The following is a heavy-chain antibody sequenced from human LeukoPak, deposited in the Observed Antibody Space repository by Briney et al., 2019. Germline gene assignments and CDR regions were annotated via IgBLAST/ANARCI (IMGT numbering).Heavy chain of an antibody. Sequence: SETLSLTCTVSGGSISSYYWSWIRQPPGKGLEWIGYIYYSGSTNYNPSLKSRVTISADTSKNQFSLKLSSVTAADTAVYYCARVGYYDSSGYPRGGKRLSMDVWGKGTTVTVSS. CDR1: GGSISSYY. D-gene: IGHD3-22*01. CDR3: ARVGYYDSSGYPRGGKRLSMDV. V-gene: IGHV4-59*01. CDR2: IYYSGST. J-gene: IGHJ6*03.